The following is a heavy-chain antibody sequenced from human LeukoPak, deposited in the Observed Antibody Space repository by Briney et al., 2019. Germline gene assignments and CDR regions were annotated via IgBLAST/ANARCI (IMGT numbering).Heavy chain of an antibody. V-gene: IGHV4-59*12. CDR1: GGSITSYY. CDR3: AGLVGRYSSGLYYYYFDY. J-gene: IGHJ4*02. CDR2: IYYSGTT. D-gene: IGHD3-22*01. Sequence: SETLSLTCTVSGGSITSYYWSWIRQPPGKGLECIGYIYYSGTTYYNPSLKSRVTISIDKSKNQFFLNLSSVTAADTAVYYCAGLVGRYSSGLYYYYFDYWGQGTLVTVSS.